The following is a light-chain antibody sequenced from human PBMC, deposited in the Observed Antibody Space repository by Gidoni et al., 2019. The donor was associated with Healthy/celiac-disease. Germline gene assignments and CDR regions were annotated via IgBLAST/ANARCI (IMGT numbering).Light chain of an antibody. CDR3: LQDYNYPRT. Sequence: AIRRTRSPSSLSASVGDRVTITCRASQGIRNDLGWYQQNPGKAPKLLIYAASSLQSGVPSRFSGSGSGPDFTLTISSLQPEDFATYYCLQDYNYPRTFGQGTKVEIK. CDR2: AAS. J-gene: IGKJ1*01. V-gene: IGKV1-6*01. CDR1: QGIRND.